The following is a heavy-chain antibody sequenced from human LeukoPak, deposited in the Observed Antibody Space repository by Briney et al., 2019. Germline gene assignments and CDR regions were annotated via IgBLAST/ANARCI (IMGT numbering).Heavy chain of an antibody. CDR2: IYYSGSA. CDR1: GGSISSSSYY. CDR3: ARQNYDILTGYHELGMNWFDP. V-gene: IGHV4-39*01. Sequence: SETLSLTCTVSGGSISSSSYYWGWIRQPPGKGLEWIGSIYYSGSAYYNPSLKSRVTISVDTSKNQFSLKLSSVTAADTAVYYCARQNYDILTGYHELGMNWFDPWGQGTLVTVSS. J-gene: IGHJ5*02. D-gene: IGHD3-9*01.